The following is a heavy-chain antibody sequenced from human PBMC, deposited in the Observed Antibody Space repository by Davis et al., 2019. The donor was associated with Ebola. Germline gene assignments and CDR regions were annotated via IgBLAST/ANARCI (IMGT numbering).Heavy chain of an antibody. CDR3: ATPTVVTVY. CDR2: ISAYNGNT. Sequence: AASVKVSCKASGYTFTSYGISWVRQAPGQGLEWMGWISAYNGNTNYAQKLQGRVTITRDTSTSTVYMELSSLRSEDTAVYYCATPTVVTVYWGQGTLVTVSS. CDR1: GYTFTSYG. D-gene: IGHD4-23*01. J-gene: IGHJ4*02. V-gene: IGHV1-18*01.